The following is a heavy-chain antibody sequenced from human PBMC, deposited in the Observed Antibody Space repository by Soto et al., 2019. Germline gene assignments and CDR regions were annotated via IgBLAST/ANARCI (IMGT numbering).Heavy chain of an antibody. CDR1: GGSISSSSYC. D-gene: IGHD2-15*01. CDR2: IFYSGST. J-gene: IGHJ6*02. V-gene: IGHV4-39*01. CDR3: ARHLTYCSAGSCYSDFPYYGMDV. Sequence: PSETLSLTWAVYGGSISSSSYCWGWIRQPPGKGLEWIGSIFYSGSTYYNPSLKSRVTISVDTSKNQFSLKLSSVTAADTAVYYCARHLTYCSAGSCYSDFPYYGMDVWGQGTTVTVSS.